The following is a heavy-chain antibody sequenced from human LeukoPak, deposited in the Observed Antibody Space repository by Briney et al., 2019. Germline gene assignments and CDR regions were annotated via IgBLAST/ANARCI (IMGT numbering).Heavy chain of an antibody. CDR2: IYYSGST. Sequence: SQTLSLTCTVSGGSISSRGYYWSWIRQHPGKGLEWIGYIYYSGSTYYNPSLKSRVTISVDTSKNQFSLKLSSVTAADTAVYYCARSLGPGGWFDPWGQGTLVTVSS. CDR3: ARSLGPGGWFDP. J-gene: IGHJ5*02. CDR1: GGSISSRGYY. D-gene: IGHD3-16*01. V-gene: IGHV4-31*03.